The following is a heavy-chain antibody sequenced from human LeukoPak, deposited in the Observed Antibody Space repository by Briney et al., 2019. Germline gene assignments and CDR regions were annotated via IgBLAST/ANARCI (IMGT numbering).Heavy chain of an antibody. V-gene: IGHV1-18*01. CDR1: GYTFTSYG. CDR3: ARTVVVVAATLINWFDP. J-gene: IGHJ5*02. CDR2: ISAYNGNT. D-gene: IGHD2-15*01. Sequence: ASVKVSCKASGYTFTSYGISWVRQAPGQGLEWMGWISAYNGNTNYAQKLQGRVTMTTDTSTSTAYMELRSLRSDDTAVYYCARTVVVVAATLINWFDPWGQGTLVTVSS.